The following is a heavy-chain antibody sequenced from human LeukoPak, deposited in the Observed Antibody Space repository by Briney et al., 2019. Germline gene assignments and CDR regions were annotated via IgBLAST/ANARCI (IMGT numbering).Heavy chain of an antibody. D-gene: IGHD6-13*01. J-gene: IGHJ4*02. CDR1: GFTFRSYS. CDR2: ISSSSSTI. V-gene: IGHV3-48*02. Sequence: GGSLILSCAASGFTFRSYSMNWVRQAPGKGLEWVSYISSSSSTIYYADSVKGRFTISRDNAKNSLYLQMNSLRDEDTAVYYCARDSSSWENYFDYWGQGTLVTVSS. CDR3: ARDSSSWENYFDY.